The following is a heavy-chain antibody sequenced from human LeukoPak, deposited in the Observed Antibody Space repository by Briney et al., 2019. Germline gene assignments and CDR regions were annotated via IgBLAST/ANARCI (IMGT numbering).Heavy chain of an antibody. D-gene: IGHD3-10*01. CDR1: GGSISSYY. J-gene: IGHJ4*02. CDR2: IYYCGST. V-gene: IGHV4-59*01. Sequence: PSETLSLTCTVSGGSISSYYWSWIRQPPRKELEWIGYIYYCGSTNYNPSLKSRVTISIDTSKNQFSLKLSSVTAADTAVYYCATLYGSGDYWGQGTLVTVSS. CDR3: ATLYGSGDY.